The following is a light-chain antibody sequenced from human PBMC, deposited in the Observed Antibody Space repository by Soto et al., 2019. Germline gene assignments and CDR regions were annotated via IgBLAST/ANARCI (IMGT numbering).Light chain of an antibody. CDR1: SSNIGTRYD. CDR3: QSYDSSLGDV. J-gene: IGLJ1*01. CDR2: GNT. Sequence: QSVLTQPPSVSGAPGQRVTISCTGSSSNIGTRYDVHWYQQLPGTAPKLLIYGNTNRPSGVPDRFSGSKSDTSASLAITGLQAEDEADYYCQSYDSSLGDVFGTGTKLTVL. V-gene: IGLV1-40*01.